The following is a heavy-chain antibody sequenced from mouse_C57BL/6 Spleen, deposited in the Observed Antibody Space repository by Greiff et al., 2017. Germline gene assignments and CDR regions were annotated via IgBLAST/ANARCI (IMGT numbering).Heavy chain of an antibody. Sequence: QVQLQQSGAELAKPGASVKLSCKASGYTFTSYWMHWVKQRPGQGLEWIGYINPSSGYTKYNQKFKDKATLTADKSSSTAYMELRSLTSEDSAVYYCARYYSNYWYFDVWGTGTTVTVSS. J-gene: IGHJ1*03. CDR2: INPSSGYT. CDR1: GYTFTSYW. V-gene: IGHV1-7*01. D-gene: IGHD2-5*01. CDR3: ARYYSNYWYFDV.